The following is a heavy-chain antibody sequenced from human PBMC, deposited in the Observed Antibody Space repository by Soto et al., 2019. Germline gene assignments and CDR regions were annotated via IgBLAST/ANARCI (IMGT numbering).Heavy chain of an antibody. J-gene: IGHJ6*02. V-gene: IGHV1-69*13. CDR2: IIPIFGTA. CDR3: ARDGGRSGYGKQYYYYGMDV. CDR1: GGTFSSYA. D-gene: IGHD6-19*01. Sequence: SVKVSCKASGGTFSSYAISWVRQAPGQGLEWMGGIIPIFGTANYAQKFQGRVTITADESTSTAYMELSSLRSEDTAVYYCARDGGRSGYGKQYYYYGMDVWGQGTTVTVSS.